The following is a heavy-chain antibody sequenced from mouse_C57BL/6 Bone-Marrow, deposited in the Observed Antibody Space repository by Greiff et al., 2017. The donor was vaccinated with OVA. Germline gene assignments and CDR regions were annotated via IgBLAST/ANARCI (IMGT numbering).Heavy chain of an antibody. J-gene: IGHJ4*01. CDR1: GYTFTSYW. Sequence: VQLQQPGAELVKPGASVKMSCKPSGYTFTSYWMPWVNQRPGQGLEWIGEIDPPDSYTNYNHKSKGKSTLTVDNSSSTAYMQLSSLTSEDSAVYYCARRYDYDDYAMDYWGQGTSVTVSS. CDR3: ARRYDYDDYAMDY. V-gene: IGHV1-69*01. CDR2: IDPPDSYT. D-gene: IGHD2-4*01.